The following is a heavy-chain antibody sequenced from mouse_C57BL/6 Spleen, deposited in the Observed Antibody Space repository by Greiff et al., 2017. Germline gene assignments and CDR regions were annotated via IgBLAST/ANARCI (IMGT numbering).Heavy chain of an antibody. J-gene: IGHJ3*01. CDR2: ISNGGGST. V-gene: IGHV5-12*01. CDR1: GFTFSDYY. Sequence: EVHLVESGGGLVQPGGSLKLSCAASGFTFSDYYMYWVRQTPEKRLEWVAYISNGGGSTYYPDTVKGRFTISRDNAKNTLYLQMSRLKSEDTAMYYCARHGGDYYDYDSPWFAYWGQGTLVTVSA. CDR3: ARHGGDYYDYDSPWFAY. D-gene: IGHD2-4*01.